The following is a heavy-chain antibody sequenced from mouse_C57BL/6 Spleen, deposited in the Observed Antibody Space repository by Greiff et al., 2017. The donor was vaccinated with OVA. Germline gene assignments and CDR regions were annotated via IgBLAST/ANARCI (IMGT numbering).Heavy chain of an antibody. CDR3: ARIGTTSWYFDV. Sequence: EVKLMESGGGLVKPGGSLKLSCAASGFTFSDYGMHWVRQAPEKGLEWVAYISSGSSTIYYADTVKGRFTISRDNAKNTLFLQMTSLRSEDTAMYYCARIGTTSWYFDVWGTGTTVTVSS. J-gene: IGHJ1*03. CDR1: GFTFSDYG. V-gene: IGHV5-17*01. D-gene: IGHD2-14*01. CDR2: ISSGSSTI.